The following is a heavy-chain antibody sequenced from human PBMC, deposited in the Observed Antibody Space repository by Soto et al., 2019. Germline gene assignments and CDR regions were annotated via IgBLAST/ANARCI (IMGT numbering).Heavy chain of an antibody. CDR2: IYYPGNT. J-gene: IGHJ4*02. CDR3: ARATYDSSTYYLDY. CDR1: GASISGGDYY. D-gene: IGHD3-22*01. V-gene: IGHV4-30-4*01. Sequence: QVQLQEPGPGLVKPSQTLSLTCTVSGASISGGDYYWTWIRQPPGKGLEWIGSIYYPGNTYSNPSLESRLSISVDPSNNQFALRLTSVTAPDTAIYYCARATYDSSTYYLDYWGQGTLVTVSS.